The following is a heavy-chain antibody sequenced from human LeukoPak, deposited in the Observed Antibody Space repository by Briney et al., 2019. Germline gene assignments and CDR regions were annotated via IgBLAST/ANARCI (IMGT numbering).Heavy chain of an antibody. Sequence: GASVKVSCKASGGTFSSYAISWVRQAPGQGLEWMGGIIPIFGTANYAQKFQGRVTITADESTSTAYMELSSLRSEDTAVYYCARDNGVYGDERGGAFDIWGQGTMVTVSS. CDR1: GGTFSSYA. CDR2: IIPIFGTA. V-gene: IGHV1-69*13. CDR3: ARDNGVYGDERGGAFDI. J-gene: IGHJ3*02. D-gene: IGHD4-17*01.